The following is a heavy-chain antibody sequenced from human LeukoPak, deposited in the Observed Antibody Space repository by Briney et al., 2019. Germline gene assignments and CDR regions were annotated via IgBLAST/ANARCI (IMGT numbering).Heavy chain of an antibody. CDR3: ARRRSSEGVYYYFDY. J-gene: IGHJ4*02. D-gene: IGHD6-25*01. V-gene: IGHV1-2*02. CDR2: INPNSGGT. Sequence: ASVKVSCKASGYTFTSYGISWVRQAPGQGLEWMGWINPNSGGTNYAQKFQGRVTMTRDTSISTAYMELSRLRSDDTAVYYCARRRSSEGVYYYFDYWGQGTLVTVSS. CDR1: GYTFTSYG.